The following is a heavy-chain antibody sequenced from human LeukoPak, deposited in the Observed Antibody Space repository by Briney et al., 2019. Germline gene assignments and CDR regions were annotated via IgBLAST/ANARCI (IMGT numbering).Heavy chain of an antibody. CDR3: ATPKQDYDFWSGYSDAFDI. CDR2: IYYSGST. CDR1: GGSISSYY. V-gene: IGHV4-39*01. J-gene: IGHJ3*02. D-gene: IGHD3-3*01. Sequence: SETLSLTWTVSGGSISSYYWGWFRQPRGKGLEWIGSIYYSGSTYYNPSLKSRVTISVDTSKNQFSLKLSSVTAADTAVYYCATPKQDYDFWSGYSDAFDIWGQGTMVTVSS.